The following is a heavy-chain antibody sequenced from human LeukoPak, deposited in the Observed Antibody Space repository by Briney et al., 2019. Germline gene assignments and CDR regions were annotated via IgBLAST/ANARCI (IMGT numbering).Heavy chain of an antibody. CDR3: ARAYCSSTSCYNFADY. J-gene: IGHJ4*02. Sequence: ASVKVSCKASGYTFTSYGISWVRQAPGQGLEWMGWINAYNGNTNYAQKLQGRVTMTTDTSTSTAYMELRSLRSDDTAVYYCARAYCSSTSCYNFADYWGQGTLVTVSS. CDR1: GYTFTSYG. D-gene: IGHD2-2*02. CDR2: INAYNGNT. V-gene: IGHV1-18*01.